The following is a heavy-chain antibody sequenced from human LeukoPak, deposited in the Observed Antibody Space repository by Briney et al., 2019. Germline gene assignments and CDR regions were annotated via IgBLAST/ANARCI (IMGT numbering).Heavy chain of an antibody. Sequence: GGSLRLSCEASGSTFDNYAMSWVRQAPGKGLEGVSTIGISAGSTYYADAVKGRFTISRDNSKKTVMLQMNRLRCEDTAVYYCAKDRWEIPIRDAFGFRGQGTKVAGSS. CDR2: IGISAGST. J-gene: IGHJ3*01. CDR3: AKDRWEIPIRDAFGF. D-gene: IGHD1-26*01. CDR1: GSTFDNYA. V-gene: IGHV3-23*01.